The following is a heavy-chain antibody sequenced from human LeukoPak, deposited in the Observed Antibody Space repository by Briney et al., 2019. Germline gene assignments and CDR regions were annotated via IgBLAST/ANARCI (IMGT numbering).Heavy chain of an antibody. D-gene: IGHD2-21*02. CDR2: IYYSGIT. J-gene: IGHJ3*02. V-gene: IGHV4-59*01. CDR1: GGSISSYY. Sequence: SETLSLTCTVSGGSISSYYWSWIRQPPGKGLEYIGYIYYSGITNYNPSLKSRVAISVDTSKNQFSLKLSSVTAADTAVYYCARRSCTYCDDDGAFDIWGQGTTVTVSS. CDR3: ARRSCTYCDDDGAFDI.